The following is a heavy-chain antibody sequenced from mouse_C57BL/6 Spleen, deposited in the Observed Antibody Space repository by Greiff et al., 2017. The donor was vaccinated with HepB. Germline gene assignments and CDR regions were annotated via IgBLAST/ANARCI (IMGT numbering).Heavy chain of an antibody. CDR1: GYTFTDYN. CDR3: ASADYYGSSYRYFDV. Sequence: DVQLQESGPELVKPGASVKMSCKASGYTFTDYNMHWVKQSHGKSLEWIGYINPNNGGTSYNQKFKGKATLTVNKSSSTAYMELRSLTSEDSAVYYCASADYYGSSYRYFDVWGTGTTVTVSS. CDR2: INPNNGGT. V-gene: IGHV1-22*01. D-gene: IGHD1-1*01. J-gene: IGHJ1*03.